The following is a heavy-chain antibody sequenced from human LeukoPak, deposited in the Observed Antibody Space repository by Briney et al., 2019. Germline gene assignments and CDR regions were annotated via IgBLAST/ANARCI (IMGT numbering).Heavy chain of an antibody. J-gene: IGHJ6*02. CDR3: ARDIGGGYDNYYYYYGMDV. V-gene: IGHV3-33*08. D-gene: IGHD5-12*01. Sequence: SGGSLKLSCAASGFTFNSYGMHWVRQAPGKGLEWVAVIWYDGSNKYYADSVKGRFTISRDNSKNTLYLQMNSLRAEDTAVYYCARDIGGGYDNYYYYYGMDVWGQGTTVTVSS. CDR2: IWYDGSNK. CDR1: GFTFNSYG.